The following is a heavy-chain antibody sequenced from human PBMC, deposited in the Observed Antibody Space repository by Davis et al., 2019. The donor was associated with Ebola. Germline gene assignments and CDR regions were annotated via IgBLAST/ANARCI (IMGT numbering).Heavy chain of an antibody. Sequence: PGGSLRLSCAASEFTFSSYGMTWVRQAPGKGLEWVSVFYSGGDIYYADSVKGRFTIARDNSKNTVYLQMNSLRAEDTAMYYCASGQTRSSSVDYWGQGTLVTVSS. J-gene: IGHJ4*02. CDR1: EFTFSSYG. CDR2: FYSGGDI. D-gene: IGHD3/OR15-3a*01. V-gene: IGHV3-53*01. CDR3: ASGQTRSSSVDY.